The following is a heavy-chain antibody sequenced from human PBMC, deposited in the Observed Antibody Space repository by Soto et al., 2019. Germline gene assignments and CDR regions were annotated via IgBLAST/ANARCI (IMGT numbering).Heavy chain of an antibody. CDR2: ISSSSSYT. CDR3: ARPLWRDDYNWGYFDL. V-gene: IGHV3-11*06. Sequence: GGSLRLSCAASGFSFSDYYINWVRQAPGKGLEWVSYISSSSSYTNYADSVKGRFTISRDNAKNSLYLQMNSLRTEDTAVYYCARPLWRDDYNWGYFDLWGRGTLVTVSS. J-gene: IGHJ2*01. D-gene: IGHD4-4*01. CDR1: GFSFSDYY.